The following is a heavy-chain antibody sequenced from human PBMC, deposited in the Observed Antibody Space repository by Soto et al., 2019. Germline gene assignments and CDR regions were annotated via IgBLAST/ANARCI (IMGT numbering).Heavy chain of an antibody. CDR3: ARDRYCVSHNCERFHDNCIEV. D-gene: IGHD1-1*01. J-gene: IGHJ6*02. CDR1: GFTFSSYS. CDR2: IRSSSSFI. Sequence: EVQLMESGGGLVKPGGSLRLSCTSSGFTFSSYSMIWVRQAPGKGLEWVSTIRSSSSFIYYADSVKGRFTISRDNAKNSLYLQMNSLRAEDTSVYYCARDRYCVSHNCERFHDNCIEVWGQGTTVTVSS. V-gene: IGHV3-21*02.